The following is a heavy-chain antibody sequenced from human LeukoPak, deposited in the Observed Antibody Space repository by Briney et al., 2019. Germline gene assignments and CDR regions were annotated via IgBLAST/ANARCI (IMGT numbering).Heavy chain of an antibody. CDR1: GGSISSYY. CDR3: ARVRGGYCSSTSCYDYMDV. V-gene: IGHV4-59*08. J-gene: IGHJ6*03. Sequence: SETLSLTCTVSGGSISSYYWSWIRQPPGKGLEWIGYIYYSGSTNYNPSLKSRVTISVDTSKNQFSLKLSSVTAADTAVYYCARVRGGYCSSTSCYDYMDVWGKGTTVTVSS. CDR2: IYYSGST. D-gene: IGHD2-2*03.